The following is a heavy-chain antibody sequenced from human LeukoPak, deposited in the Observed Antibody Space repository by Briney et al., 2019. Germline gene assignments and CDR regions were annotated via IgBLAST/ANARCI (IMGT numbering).Heavy chain of an antibody. V-gene: IGHV4-34*01. CDR3: ARLRILPIIDY. Sequence: SETLSLTCAVYGGSFSGYYWSWIRQPPGKGLEWIGSIYYSGSTYYNPSLKSRVTISVDTTKNQFSLKLSSVTAADTAVYYCARLRILPIIDYWGQGTLVTVSS. CDR1: GGSFSGYY. CDR2: IYYSGST. D-gene: IGHD1-26*01. J-gene: IGHJ4*02.